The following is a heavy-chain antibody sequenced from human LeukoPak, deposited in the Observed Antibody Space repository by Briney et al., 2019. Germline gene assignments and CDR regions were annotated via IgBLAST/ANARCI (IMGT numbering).Heavy chain of an antibody. CDR1: GYTFTAYA. D-gene: IGHD6-6*01. J-gene: IGHJ4*02. Sequence: ASVKVSCKASGYTFTAYALNWVRQAPGQGLEWVGWISTYNGNTFYAQKFQGRVTMTRDTSISTAYMELSRLRSDDTAVYYCARGIAAPTGWGQGTLVTVSS. CDR2: ISTYNGNT. V-gene: IGHV1-2*02. CDR3: ARGIAAPTG.